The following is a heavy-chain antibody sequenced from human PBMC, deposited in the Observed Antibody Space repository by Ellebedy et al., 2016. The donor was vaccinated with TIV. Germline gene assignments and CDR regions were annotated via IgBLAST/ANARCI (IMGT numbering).Heavy chain of an antibody. CDR3: ARDRKPLLSGGALLVADY. J-gene: IGHJ4*02. D-gene: IGHD5-12*01. CDR2: IIPIFGTA. CDR1: GGTFSSYA. V-gene: IGHV1-69*06. Sequence: ASVKVSCKASGGTFSSYAISWVRQAPGQGLEWMGGIIPIFGTANYAQKLQGRVTITADKSTSTDYMALSSLRSEDTAVYYCARDRKPLLSGGALLVADYWGQGTLVTVSS.